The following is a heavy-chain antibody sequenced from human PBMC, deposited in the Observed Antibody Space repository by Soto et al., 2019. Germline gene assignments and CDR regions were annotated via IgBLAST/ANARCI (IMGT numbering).Heavy chain of an antibody. D-gene: IGHD2-2*01. CDR1: GCFISRGGYY. J-gene: IGHJ3*01. Sequence: PPETLSLTCTVSGCFISRGGYYWRWIRRHPGKGLEWIGYIYYSGSTYYNPSLKSRLTISVDTSKNPFCLTLTSVTAAGTAVCYCARSLSDIAVAGVCSQGTKASVS. V-gene: IGHV4-31*03. CDR2: IYYSGST. CDR3: ARSLSDIAVAGV.